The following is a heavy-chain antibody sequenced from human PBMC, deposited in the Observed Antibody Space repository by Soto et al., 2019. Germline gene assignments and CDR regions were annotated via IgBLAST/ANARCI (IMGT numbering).Heavy chain of an antibody. J-gene: IGHJ4*02. V-gene: IGHV3-23*01. Sequence: EVQLLESGGGLVQPGGSLRLSCAASGFTFSSYAMCWVRQAPGKGLEWVSTITDTGGTTYYADSVKGRFTISRDNPKNTLYQKMNSLRAEDTAVYYCVKDFFSSGGWGQGILVPLSS. CDR3: VKDFFSSGG. CDR1: GFTFSSYA. D-gene: IGHD3-10*01. CDR2: ITDTGGTT.